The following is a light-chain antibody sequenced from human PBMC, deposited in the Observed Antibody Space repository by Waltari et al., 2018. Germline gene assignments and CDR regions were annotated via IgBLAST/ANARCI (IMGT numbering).Light chain of an antibody. CDR2: GDS. V-gene: IGKV3-15*01. Sequence: EIVMTQSPATLSVSPGERATLSCRASQSVCSNLAWYQQKPGQAPRPLIYGDSTRATGIPARFSGSGSGTEFTLTISSLQSEDFAVYYCQQYNNWPPEYTFGQGTKLEIK. CDR1: QSVCSN. CDR3: QQYNNWPPEYT. J-gene: IGKJ2*01.